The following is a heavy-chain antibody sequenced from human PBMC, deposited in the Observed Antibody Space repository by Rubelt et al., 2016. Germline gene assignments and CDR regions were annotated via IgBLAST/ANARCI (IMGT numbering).Heavy chain of an antibody. D-gene: IGHD2-15*01. CDR3: ARLFSGYCSSGTCYNDAFDL. V-gene: IGHV4-59*04. J-gene: IGHJ3*01. Sequence: QVQLQESGPGLVKPSEALSLTCTVSGGSISSYYWTWIRQPPGKGMEWIGSALYSGNAYSNPSLKSRVTIFVDTSKNQVSLKLRSMTAADTALDHCARLFSGYCSSGTCYNDAFDLWGQGTMVTVSS. CDR2: ALYSGNA. CDR1: GGSISSYY.